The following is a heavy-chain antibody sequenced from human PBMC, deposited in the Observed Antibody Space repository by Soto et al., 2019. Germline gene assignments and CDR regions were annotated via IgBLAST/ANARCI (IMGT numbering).Heavy chain of an antibody. V-gene: IGHV1-2*04. Sequence: SVKVSCRASVYPFTGYYMHSVRQAPGQGLEWMGWINPSSGGTNYAQKFQGWFTMTRDTSISTAYMELSRLISDETAVYYCARAGLARGLWFGEPWASGMDVWGQGTTVTV. CDR1: VYPFTGYY. CDR3: ARAGLARGLWFGEPWASGMDV. CDR2: INPSSGGT. D-gene: IGHD3-10*01. J-gene: IGHJ6*02.